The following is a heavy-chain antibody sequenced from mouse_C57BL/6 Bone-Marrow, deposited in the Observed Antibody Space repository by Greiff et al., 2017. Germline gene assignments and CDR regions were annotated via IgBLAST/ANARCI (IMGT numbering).Heavy chain of an antibody. CDR1: GFTFSSYG. CDR3: ARHGTTVETPYY. CDR2: ISSGGSYT. Sequence: EVQRVESGGDLVKPGGSLKLSCAASGFTFSSYGMSWVRQTPDKRLEWVATISSGGSYTYYPDSVKGRFTISRDNAKNTLYLQMSSLKSEDTAMYYCARHGTTVETPYYWGQGTTLTVSS. V-gene: IGHV5-6*01. J-gene: IGHJ2*01. D-gene: IGHD1-1*01.